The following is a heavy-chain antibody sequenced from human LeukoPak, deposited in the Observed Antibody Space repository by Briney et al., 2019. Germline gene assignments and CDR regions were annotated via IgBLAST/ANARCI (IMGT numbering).Heavy chain of an antibody. CDR1: GGSISSGGYS. J-gene: IGHJ5*02. V-gene: IGHV4-30-2*01. CDR3: ARGPYGDYVKGFDP. D-gene: IGHD4-17*01. Sequence: PSETLSLTCAVSGGSISSGGYSWSWIRQPPGKGLEWIGYIYHSGSTYYNPSLKSRVTISVDRSKNQFSLKLSSVTAADTAVYYCARGPYGDYVKGFDPWGQGTPVTVSS. CDR2: IYHSGST.